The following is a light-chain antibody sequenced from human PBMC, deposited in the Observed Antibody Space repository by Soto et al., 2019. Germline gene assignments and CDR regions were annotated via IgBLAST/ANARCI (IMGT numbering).Light chain of an antibody. CDR3: QQYYSTFLT. CDR1: QSVLYSSNNKNC. V-gene: IGKV4-1*01. J-gene: IGKJ4*01. Sequence: DIVMTQSPDSLAVSLGERATINCKSSQSVLYSSNNKNCLAWYQQKPGQPPKLLIYWASTRESGVPDRFSASGSGTDFTLTIISLQAEDVAVYYCQQYYSTFLTFGGGNKVEIK. CDR2: WAS.